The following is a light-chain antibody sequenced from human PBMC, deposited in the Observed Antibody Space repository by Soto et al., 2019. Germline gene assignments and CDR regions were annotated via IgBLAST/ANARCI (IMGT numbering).Light chain of an antibody. J-gene: IGKJ1*01. V-gene: IGKV3-15*01. CDR2: GAS. CDR3: QQYNNWHTWT. CDR1: QSVSSN. Sequence: EILMTQYPATLSVSPGERATLSCGASQSVSSNLAWYQQKPGQAPRLLIYGASTRATGIPARFSGSGSGTEFTLTISSLQSEDFAVYYCQQYNNWHTWTFGHGTKVDIK.